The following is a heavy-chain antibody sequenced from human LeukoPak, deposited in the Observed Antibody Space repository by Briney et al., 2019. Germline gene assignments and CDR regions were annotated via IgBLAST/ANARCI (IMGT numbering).Heavy chain of an antibody. Sequence: GGSLRLSCAASGFTFSSYWMHWVRQAPGKGLVWVSHINSDGSSTNYADSVKGRFTISRDNAKNTVCLQMNSLRAEDTAVYYCATSRTFDYWGQGTLVTVSS. J-gene: IGHJ4*02. V-gene: IGHV3-74*01. CDR1: GFTFSSYW. CDR2: INSDGSST. CDR3: ATSRTFDY. D-gene: IGHD2-8*01.